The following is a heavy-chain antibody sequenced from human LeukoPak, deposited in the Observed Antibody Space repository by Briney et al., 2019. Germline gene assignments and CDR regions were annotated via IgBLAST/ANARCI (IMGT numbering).Heavy chain of an antibody. CDR1: GGSISSYY. V-gene: IGHV4-59*08. J-gene: IGHJ4*02. D-gene: IGHD6-19*01. Sequence: SETLSLTCTVSGGSISSYYWSWIRQPPGKGLEWIGYIYYSGSTNYNPSLKSRVTISVDTSKNQFSLKLSSVTAADTAVYYCARSIAVAGPIPGYWGQGTLVTVSP. CDR2: IYYSGST. CDR3: ARSIAVAGPIPGY.